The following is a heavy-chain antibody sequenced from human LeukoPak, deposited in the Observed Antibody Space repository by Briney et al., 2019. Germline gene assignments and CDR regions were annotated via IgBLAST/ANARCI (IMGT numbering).Heavy chain of an antibody. CDR2: ISGSGANT. Sequence: GGSLRLTCAASRFTFSSFAMSWVRHVPGKGLEWVSGISGSGANTYYADSVKGRFTISRDNSNNILYLQMNSLRANDTAVYYCAKGPHITMTYNWFDPWGQGTLVPVSS. CDR1: RFTFSSFA. V-gene: IGHV3-23*01. D-gene: IGHD3-22*01. J-gene: IGHJ5*02. CDR3: AKGPHITMTYNWFDP.